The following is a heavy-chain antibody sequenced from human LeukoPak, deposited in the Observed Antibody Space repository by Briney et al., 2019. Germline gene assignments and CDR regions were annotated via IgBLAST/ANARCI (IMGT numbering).Heavy chain of an antibody. CDR2: ISAGGGST. D-gene: IGHD2-15*01. Sequence: GGSLRLSCAACGFTFSSYAMSWVRQARGKGLEWVSGISAGGGSTYYADSVKGRFTISRDSSKNILYLQMNSLRAEDTAVYYCATIRGQYCSGGSCYGPDYWGQGTLVTVSS. J-gene: IGHJ4*02. V-gene: IGHV3-23*01. CDR3: ATIRGQYCSGGSCYGPDY. CDR1: GFTFSSYA.